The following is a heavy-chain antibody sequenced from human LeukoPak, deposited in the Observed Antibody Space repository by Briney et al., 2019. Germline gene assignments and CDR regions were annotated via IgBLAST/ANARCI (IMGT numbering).Heavy chain of an antibody. CDR2: IRSKAYGGTT. CDR3: TRYRAEYYYDSSGYYYFDY. CDR1: GFTFGDYA. V-gene: IGHV3-49*03. J-gene: IGHJ4*02. D-gene: IGHD3-22*01. Sequence: GGSLRLSCAASGFTFGDYAMSWFRQAPGKGLEWVGFIRSKAYGGTTEYAASVKGRFTISRDDSKSIAYLQMNSLKTEDTAVYYCTRYRAEYYYDSSGYYYFDYWGQGTLVTVSS.